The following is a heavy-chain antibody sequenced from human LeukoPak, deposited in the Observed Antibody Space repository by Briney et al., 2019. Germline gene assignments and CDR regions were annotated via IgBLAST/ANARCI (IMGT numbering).Heavy chain of an antibody. J-gene: IGHJ6*02. Sequence: SVKVSCTASGGTFSSYAISWVRQAPGQGLEWMGGIIPIFGTANYAQKFQGRVTITADESTSTAYMELSSLRSEDTAVYYCARVGQDIVVVPASGYYYYYGMDVWGQGTTVTVSS. CDR3: ARVGQDIVVVPASGYYYYYGMDV. CDR2: IIPIFGTA. CDR1: GGTFSSYA. D-gene: IGHD2-2*01. V-gene: IGHV1-69*13.